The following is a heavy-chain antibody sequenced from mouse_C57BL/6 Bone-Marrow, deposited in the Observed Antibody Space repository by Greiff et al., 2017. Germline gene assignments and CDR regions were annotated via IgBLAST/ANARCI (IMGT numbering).Heavy chain of an antibody. V-gene: IGHV1-26*01. Sequence: EVQLQQSGPELVKPGASVKISCKASGYTFTDYYMNWVKQSHGKSLEWIGDINPNNGGTSYNQKFKGKATLTVDKSSSTAYMELRSLTSEDSAVYYCAPYDYPYAMDYWGQGTSVTVSS. J-gene: IGHJ4*01. D-gene: IGHD2-4*01. CDR2: INPNNGGT. CDR1: GYTFTDYY. CDR3: APYDYPYAMDY.